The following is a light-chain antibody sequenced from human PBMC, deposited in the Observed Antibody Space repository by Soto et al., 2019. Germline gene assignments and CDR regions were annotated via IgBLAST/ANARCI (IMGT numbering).Light chain of an antibody. J-gene: IGLJ2*01. V-gene: IGLV1-44*01. CDR3: ASWDDSLNGVV. Sequence: QSALTQPPSASGTPGQRVTISCSGSFSNVGINTVNWYQQLPGTAPKLIIYIDNQRPSGVPDRFSGSKSGTSASLAISGLQSEDAADYYCASWDDSLNGVVFGGGTKLTVL. CDR1: FSNVGINT. CDR2: IDN.